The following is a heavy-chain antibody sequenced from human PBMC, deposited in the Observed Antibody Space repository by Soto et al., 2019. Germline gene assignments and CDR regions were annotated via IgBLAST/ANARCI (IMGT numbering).Heavy chain of an antibody. Sequence: SETLSLTCAVSGGSISSGGYSWSWIRQPPGKGLEWIGYIYHSGSTYYNPSLKSRVTISVDRSKNQFSLKLTSVTAADTAVYFCARSAKRALAGTLWFDPWGQGTLVTVSS. CDR3: ARSAKRALAGTLWFDP. J-gene: IGHJ5*02. CDR1: GGSISSGGYS. V-gene: IGHV4-30-2*02. CDR2: IYHSGST. D-gene: IGHD6-19*01.